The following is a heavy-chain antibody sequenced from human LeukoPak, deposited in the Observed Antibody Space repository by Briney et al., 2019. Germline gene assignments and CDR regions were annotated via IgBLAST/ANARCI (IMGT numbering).Heavy chain of an antibody. CDR1: GFTFSNAW. Sequence: GGSLRLSCAASGFTFSNAWMSWVRQAPGKGLEWVGRIKSKTDGGTTDYAAPVKGRFIISRDDSENTLYLQMNSLRTDDTAVYYCSKDLPLTRAWALKYWGQGALVTVSS. CDR3: SKDLPLTRAWALKY. V-gene: IGHV3-15*01. D-gene: IGHD2-2*01. J-gene: IGHJ4*02. CDR2: IKSKTDGGTT.